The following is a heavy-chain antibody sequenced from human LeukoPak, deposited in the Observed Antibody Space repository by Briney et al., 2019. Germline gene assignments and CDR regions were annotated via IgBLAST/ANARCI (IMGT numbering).Heavy chain of an antibody. J-gene: IGHJ4*02. D-gene: IGHD2-21*02. CDR3: ARQFCGGDCYSYYFDY. V-gene: IGHV4-39*01. Sequence: SFSKHYMTWIRQAPGKGLEWIGSIYYSGSTYYNPSLKSRVTISVDTSKNQFSLKLSSVTAADTAVYYCARQFCGGDCYSYYFDYWGQGTLVTVSS. CDR1: SFSKHY. CDR2: IYYSGST.